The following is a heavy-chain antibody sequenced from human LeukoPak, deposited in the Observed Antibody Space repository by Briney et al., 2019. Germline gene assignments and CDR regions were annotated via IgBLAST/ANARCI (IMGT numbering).Heavy chain of an antibody. V-gene: IGHV3-48*03. CDR3: ARLVYSGSYFDY. CDR2: ISSSGSTI. J-gene: IGHJ4*02. CDR1: GFTFSIYE. D-gene: IGHD1-26*01. Sequence: PGGSLRLSCAASGFTFSIYEMNWVRQAPGEGREWVSYISSSGSTIYYADSVKGRFTISRDNAKNSLYLQMNSLRAEDTAVYYCARLVYSGSYFDYWGQGTLVTVSS.